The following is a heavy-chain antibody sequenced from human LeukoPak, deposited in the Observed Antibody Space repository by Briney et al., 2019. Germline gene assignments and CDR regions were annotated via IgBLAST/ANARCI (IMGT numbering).Heavy chain of an antibody. CDR3: ARGKPDY. CDR1: GFTFSSYE. CDR2: ISSSGSTI. J-gene: IGHJ4*02. Sequence: PGGSLRLSCTGSGFTFSSYEMKWVRQAPGKGLERVSYISSSGSTICYADSVKGRFTISRDNAKNSLYLQMNSLRAEDTAVYYCARGKPDYWGQGILVTVSS. V-gene: IGHV3-48*03.